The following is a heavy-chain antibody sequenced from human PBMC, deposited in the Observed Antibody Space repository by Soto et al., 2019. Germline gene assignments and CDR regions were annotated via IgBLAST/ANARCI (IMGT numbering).Heavy chain of an antibody. CDR3: ARMPVPGIAAAGHQDY. J-gene: IGHJ4*02. D-gene: IGHD6-13*01. Sequence: SETLFLTCDVYGGSFSGYYWSWIRQPPGKGLEWIGEINHSGSTNYNPSLKSRVTISVDTSKNQFSLKLSSVTAADTAVYYCARMPVPGIAAAGHQDYWGQGTLVTVSS. CDR1: GGSFSGYY. CDR2: INHSGST. V-gene: IGHV4-34*01.